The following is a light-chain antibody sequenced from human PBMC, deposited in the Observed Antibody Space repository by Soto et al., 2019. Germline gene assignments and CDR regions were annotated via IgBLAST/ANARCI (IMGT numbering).Light chain of an antibody. CDR1: QSVSSSY. CDR3: QQYGSSRT. Sequence: EIVLTQSPGTLSLSPGERATLSCRASQSVSSSYLAWYQQKPGQAPRLLIYAASSRATGIPDRFSGSGSGTDFALTISRLEPEDFAVYYCQQYGSSRTFGQGTQGEIK. V-gene: IGKV3-20*01. J-gene: IGKJ1*01. CDR2: AAS.